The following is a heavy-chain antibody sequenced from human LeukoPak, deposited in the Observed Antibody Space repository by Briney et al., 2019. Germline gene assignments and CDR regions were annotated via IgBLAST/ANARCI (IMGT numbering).Heavy chain of an antibody. CDR3: ARNDLDYPFDY. V-gene: IGHV3-74*01. J-gene: IGHJ4*02. CDR1: GFTFSSYW. Sequence: GGSLRLSCAASGFTFSSYWMHWVRQAPGKGLVWVSRINSDGSSTSYADSVKGRFTISRDNAKNTLYLQMNSLRAEDTAVYYCARNDLDYPFDYWGQGTLVTVSS. D-gene: IGHD4-11*01. CDR2: INSDGSST.